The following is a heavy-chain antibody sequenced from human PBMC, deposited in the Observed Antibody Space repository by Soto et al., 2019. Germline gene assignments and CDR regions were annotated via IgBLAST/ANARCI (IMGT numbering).Heavy chain of an antibody. CDR3: GHSRGDYYGMDV. Sequence: QVQLVESGGGVVQPGRSLRLSCAASGFTFISYGMHWVRQAPGKGLEWVAVIWYDGSNKYYADSVKGRFTISRDNSKNTLYLQMNSLRAEDTAVYYCGHSRGDYYGMDVWGQGTTVTVSS. CDR1: GFTFISYG. J-gene: IGHJ6*02. V-gene: IGHV3-33*01. CDR2: IWYDGSNK. D-gene: IGHD3-10*01.